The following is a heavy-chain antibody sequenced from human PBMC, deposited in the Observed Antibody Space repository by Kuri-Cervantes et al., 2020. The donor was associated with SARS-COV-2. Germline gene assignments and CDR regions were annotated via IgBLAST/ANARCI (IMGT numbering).Heavy chain of an antibody. CDR1: GGTFSSYA. J-gene: IGHJ4*02. D-gene: IGHD6-19*01. CDR2: IIPIFGTA. Sequence: ASVKVSCKASGGTFSSYAISWVRQAPGQGLEWMGGIIPIFGTANYAQKFQGRVTITADESTSTAYMELSSLRSEDTAVYYCARGRVAGSHLSFYYWGQGTLVTVSS. V-gene: IGHV1-69*13. CDR3: ARGRVAGSHLSFYY.